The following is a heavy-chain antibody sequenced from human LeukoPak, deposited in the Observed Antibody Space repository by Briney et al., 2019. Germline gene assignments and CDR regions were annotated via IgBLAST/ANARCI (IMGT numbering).Heavy chain of an antibody. V-gene: IGHV3-33*01. D-gene: IGHD5-24*01. Sequence: GRSLRLSCAASGFTFSSYGMHWVRLAPGKGLEWVAVIWYDGSNKYYADSVKGRFTISRDNSKNTLYLQMNSLRAEDTAVYYCARDVTMDGYNGALDYWGQGTLVTVSS. CDR3: ARDVTMDGYNGALDY. J-gene: IGHJ4*02. CDR2: IWYDGSNK. CDR1: GFTFSSYG.